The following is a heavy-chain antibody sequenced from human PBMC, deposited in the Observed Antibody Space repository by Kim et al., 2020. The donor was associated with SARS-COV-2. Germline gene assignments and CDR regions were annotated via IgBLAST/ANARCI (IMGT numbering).Heavy chain of an antibody. J-gene: IGHJ4*02. CDR3: AKCPKTIAAAPFDY. D-gene: IGHD6-13*01. Sequence: ADSVKGRFTISRDNTKNTLYLQMNSLRAEDTAVYYCAKCPKTIAAAPFDYWGQGTLVTVSS. V-gene: IGHV3-23*01.